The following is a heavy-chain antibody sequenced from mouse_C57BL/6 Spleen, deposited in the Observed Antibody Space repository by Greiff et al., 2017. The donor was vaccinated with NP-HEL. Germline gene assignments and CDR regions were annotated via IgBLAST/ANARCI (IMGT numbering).Heavy chain of an antibody. J-gene: IGHJ4*01. V-gene: IGHV1-47*01. D-gene: IGHD3-3*01. CDR1: GYTFTNYP. Sequence: VHLVESGAELVKPGASVEMSCKASGYTFTNYPIEWMKQNHGKSLEWIGNFHPYNDDTKYNEKFKGKATLTVEKSSSTVYMELSRITSDDSAVYYCTKGWFYAVDYWGQGTSVTVSS. CDR3: TKGWFYAVDY. CDR2: FHPYNDDT.